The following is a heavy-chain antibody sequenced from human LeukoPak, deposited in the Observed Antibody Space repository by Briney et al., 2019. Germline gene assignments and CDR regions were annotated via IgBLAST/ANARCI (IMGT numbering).Heavy chain of an antibody. Sequence: SETLSLTCTVSGPSITSYHWSWIRQPPGKGLEWIGSYSGSTNYNPSLKSRVTISVDTSKNQFSLKLSSVTAADTAVYYCARHEAWFDPWGQGTLVTVSS. V-gene: IGHV4-59*08. CDR2: YSGST. J-gene: IGHJ5*02. CDR3: ARHEAWFDP. CDR1: GPSITSYH.